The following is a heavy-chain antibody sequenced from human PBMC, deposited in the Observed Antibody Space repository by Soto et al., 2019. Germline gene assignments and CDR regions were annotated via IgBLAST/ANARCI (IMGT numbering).Heavy chain of an antibody. Sequence: SVKVSCKASGGTFSSYAISWVRQAPGQGLEWMGGVIPIFGTANYAQKFQGRVTITADESTSTAYMELSSLRSEDTAVYYCARGLSRGGWFAPWGQGTLVTVSS. J-gene: IGHJ5*02. CDR3: ARGLSRGGWFAP. CDR2: VIPIFGTA. CDR1: GGTFSSYA. D-gene: IGHD3-10*01. V-gene: IGHV1-69*13.